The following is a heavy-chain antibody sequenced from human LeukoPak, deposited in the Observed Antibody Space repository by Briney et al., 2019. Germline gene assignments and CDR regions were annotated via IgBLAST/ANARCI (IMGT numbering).Heavy chain of an antibody. CDR1: GFTFSSYS. CDR2: ISSSSSTI. V-gene: IGHV3-48*04. D-gene: IGHD3-22*01. J-gene: IGHJ4*02. Sequence: PGGSLRLSCAASGFTFSSYSMNWVRQAPGKGLEWVSYISSSSSTIYYADSVKGRFTISRGNAKNSLYLQMNSLRAEDTAVYYCASRYGSSGYYYPPFDYWGQGTLVTVSS. CDR3: ASRYGSSGYYYPPFDY.